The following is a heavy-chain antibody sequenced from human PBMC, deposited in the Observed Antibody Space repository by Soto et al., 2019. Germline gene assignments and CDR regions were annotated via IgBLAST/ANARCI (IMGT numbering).Heavy chain of an antibody. CDR3: ARDRATGIAAAYYYYYYKDV. D-gene: IGHD6-13*01. Sequence: GGSLRLSCAASGFTFSSYAMHWVRQAPGKGLEWVAVISYDGSNKYYADSVKGRFTISRDNSKNTLYLQMNSLRAEDTAVYYCARDRATGIAAAYYYYYYKDVWGKGTTVTVSS. V-gene: IGHV3-30*04. J-gene: IGHJ6*03. CDR2: ISYDGSNK. CDR1: GFTFSSYA.